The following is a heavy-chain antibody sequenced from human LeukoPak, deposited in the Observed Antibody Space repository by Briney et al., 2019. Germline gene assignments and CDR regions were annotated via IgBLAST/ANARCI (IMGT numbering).Heavy chain of an antibody. Sequence: GSLRLSCAASGFTFSSYGMHWVRQAPGKGLEWVAFIRYDGSNKYYADSVKGRFTISRDNSKNTLYLQMNSLRAEDTAVYYCAKGASSSWYYSVDYWGQGTLVTVSS. CDR3: AKGASSSWYYSVDY. V-gene: IGHV3-30*02. D-gene: IGHD6-13*01. CDR1: GFTFSSYG. CDR2: IRYDGSNK. J-gene: IGHJ4*02.